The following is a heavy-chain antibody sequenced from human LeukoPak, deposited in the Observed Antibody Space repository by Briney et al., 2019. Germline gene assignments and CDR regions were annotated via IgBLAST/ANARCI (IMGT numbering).Heavy chain of an antibody. D-gene: IGHD3-10*01. V-gene: IGHV4-30-2*01. Sequence: SETLSLTCAVSGGSISSGGYSWSWLRQPPGKGLEWIGYIYHSGSTYYNPSLKSRVTLSIDRSKSQFSLKLSSVTAADAAVYYCARVSPSYGFDPWGQGTLVTVSS. J-gene: IGHJ5*02. CDR1: GGSISSGGYS. CDR3: ARVSPSYGFDP. CDR2: IYHSGST.